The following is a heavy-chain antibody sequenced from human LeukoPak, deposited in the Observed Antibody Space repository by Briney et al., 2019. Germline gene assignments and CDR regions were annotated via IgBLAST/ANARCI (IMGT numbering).Heavy chain of an antibody. Sequence: SETLSLTCTVSGGSISSSSYYWSWIRQHPGKGLEWIGYIYYSGSTYYNPSLKSRVTISVDTSKNQFSLKLSSVTAADTAVYYCARRMVRGVAKYNWFDPWGQGTLVTVSS. V-gene: IGHV4-31*03. CDR3: ARRMVRGVAKYNWFDP. D-gene: IGHD3-10*01. CDR1: GGSISSSSYY. J-gene: IGHJ5*02. CDR2: IYYSGST.